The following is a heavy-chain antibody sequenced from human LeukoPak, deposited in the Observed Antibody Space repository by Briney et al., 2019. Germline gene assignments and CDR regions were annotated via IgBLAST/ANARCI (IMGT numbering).Heavy chain of an antibody. CDR1: GFTFSSYA. CDR3: AREIGQLYYYGMDV. D-gene: IGHD6-13*01. Sequence: GRSLRLSCAASGFTFSSYAMHWVRQAPGKGLEWVAVISYDGSNKYYADSVKGRFTISRDNSKNTLYLQMSSLRAEDTAVYYCAREIGQLYYYGMDVWGQGTTVTVSS. J-gene: IGHJ6*02. V-gene: IGHV3-30-3*01. CDR2: ISYDGSNK.